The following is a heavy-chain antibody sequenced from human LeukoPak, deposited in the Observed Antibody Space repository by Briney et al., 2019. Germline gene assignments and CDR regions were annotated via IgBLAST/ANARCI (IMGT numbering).Heavy chain of an antibody. CDR3: ARHEPDAFFFDY. J-gene: IGHJ4*02. CDR1: IFSIYW. CDR2: IYYSGST. V-gene: IGHV4-39*01. Sequence: IFSIYWMSWVRQAPGKGLEWIGTIYYSGSTYYNPSLKSRVTISVDTSKNHFSLNLSSVTAADTAVYYCARHEPDAFFFDYWGQGTLVTVSS. D-gene: IGHD2/OR15-2a*01.